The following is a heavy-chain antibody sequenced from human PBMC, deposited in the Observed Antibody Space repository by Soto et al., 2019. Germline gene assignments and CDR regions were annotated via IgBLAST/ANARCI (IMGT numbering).Heavy chain of an antibody. CDR2: ISGSGGST. Sequence: GGSLRLFCAASGFTFSSYAMSWVRQAPGKGLEWVSAISGSGGSTYYADSVKGRSTISRDNSKNTLYLQMNSLRAEETAVYSCAKLREYSGYDNPSYFDYWGQGTLVTVSS. J-gene: IGHJ4*02. D-gene: IGHD5-12*01. CDR1: GFTFSSYA. CDR3: AKLREYSGYDNPSYFDY. V-gene: IGHV3-23*01.